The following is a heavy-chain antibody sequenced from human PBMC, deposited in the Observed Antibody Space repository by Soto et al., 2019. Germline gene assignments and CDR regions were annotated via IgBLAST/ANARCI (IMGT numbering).Heavy chain of an antibody. CDR3: ASHWAPGYWYDP. V-gene: IGHV1-69*13. J-gene: IGHJ5*02. Sequence: ASVKVSCKASGGTFSSYAISWVRQAPGQGLEWMGGIIPIFGTANYAQKFQGRVTITADESTSTAYMELSSLRSEDMAVYYCASHWAPGYWYDPWGQGTLVTVSS. CDR2: IIPIFGTA. CDR1: GGTFSSYA. D-gene: IGHD7-27*01.